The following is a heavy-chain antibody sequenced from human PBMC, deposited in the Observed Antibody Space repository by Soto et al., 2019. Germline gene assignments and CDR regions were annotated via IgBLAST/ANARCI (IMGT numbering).Heavy chain of an antibody. CDR2: INHSGST. CDR3: ARGPNFDY. Sequence: SETLSLTCAVYGGSFSGYFWSWIRQPPGKGLEWIGEINHSGSTDYNPSHKSRVTISVDTSKNQLSLRLRSVPAADTALYYCARGPNFDYWGQGALVTVSS. V-gene: IGHV4-34*01. J-gene: IGHJ4*02. CDR1: GGSFSGYF.